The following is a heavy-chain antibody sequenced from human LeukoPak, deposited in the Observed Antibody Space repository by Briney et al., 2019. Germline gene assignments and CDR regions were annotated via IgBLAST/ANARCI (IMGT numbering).Heavy chain of an antibody. CDR3: AKDMYPGTIYYYCGMDV. CDR1: GFTFDDYA. V-gene: IGHV3-9*01. D-gene: IGHD4/OR15-4a*01. Sequence: PGRSLRLSCAASGFTFDDYAMHWVRQAPGKGLEWVSGISWNSGSIGYADSVKGRFTISRDNAKNSLYLQMNSLRAEDTALYYCAKDMYPGTIYYYCGMDVWGQGTTVTVSS. J-gene: IGHJ6*02. CDR2: ISWNSGSI.